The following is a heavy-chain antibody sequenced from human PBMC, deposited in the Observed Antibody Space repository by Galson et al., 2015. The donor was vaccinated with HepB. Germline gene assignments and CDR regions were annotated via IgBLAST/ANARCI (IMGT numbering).Heavy chain of an antibody. J-gene: IGHJ6*02. CDR3: ARDLADGMDV. V-gene: IGHV6-1*01. D-gene: IGHD6-19*01. Sequence: CAISGDSVSSKSVAWNRSRQSPSRGLEWLGRTYLRSRWSNEYAVSVKGRITVNADTCKNQFSLQLSSVTPEDTAVCYCARDLADGMDVWGQGTTVTVSS. CDR1: GDSVSSKSVA. CDR2: TYLRSRWSN.